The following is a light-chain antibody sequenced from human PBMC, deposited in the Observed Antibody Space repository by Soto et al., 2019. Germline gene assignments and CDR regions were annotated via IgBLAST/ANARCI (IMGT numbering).Light chain of an antibody. CDR1: QSVSSY. J-gene: IGKJ1*01. V-gene: IGKV3-11*01. CDR2: DAS. Sequence: MFTLSAATVSLYLGERSTLSCMASQSVSSYLAWYQQKPGQAPRLLIYDASNRATGIPARFSGSGSGTDFTLTISRLQPEDFAVYYCQQYASSPRPFGQRTMVDI. CDR3: QQYASSPRP.